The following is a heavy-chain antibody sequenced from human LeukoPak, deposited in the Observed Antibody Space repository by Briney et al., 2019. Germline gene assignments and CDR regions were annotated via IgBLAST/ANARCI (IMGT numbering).Heavy chain of an antibody. CDR2: IYYSGST. CDR3: ACHASNPKYYFDY. J-gene: IGHJ4*02. Sequence: SETLSLTCTVSGGSISSYYWSWIRQPPGKGLEWIGYIYYSGSTNYNPSLKSRVTISVDTSKNQFSLKLSSVTAADTAVYYCACHASNPKYYFDYWGQGTLVTVSS. V-gene: IGHV4-59*08. CDR1: GGSISSYY. D-gene: IGHD4-11*01.